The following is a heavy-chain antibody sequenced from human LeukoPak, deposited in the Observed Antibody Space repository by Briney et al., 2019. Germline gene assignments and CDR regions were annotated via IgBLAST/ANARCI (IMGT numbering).Heavy chain of an antibody. CDR1: GFTFSSYA. Sequence: GGSLRLSCAASGFTFSSYAMSWVRQAPGKGLEWVSSISSTSSYIYYADSVKGRFTISRDNAKNSLYLQMNSLRAEDTAVYYCARDAGTGGNWYFDLWGRGTLVTVSS. J-gene: IGHJ2*01. D-gene: IGHD2-8*02. V-gene: IGHV3-21*01. CDR2: ISSTSSYI. CDR3: ARDAGTGGNWYFDL.